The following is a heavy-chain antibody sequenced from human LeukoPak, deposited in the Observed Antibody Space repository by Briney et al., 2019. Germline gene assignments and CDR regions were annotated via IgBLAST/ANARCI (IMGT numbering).Heavy chain of an antibody. Sequence: GGSLRLSCAASGFTFSSYSMNWVRQAPGKGLEWVSAISGSGGSTYYADSVKGRFTISRDNSKNTLYLQMNSLRAEDTAVYYCAKGIDFWSGASANYWGQGTLVTVSS. CDR1: GFTFSSYS. CDR2: ISGSGGST. J-gene: IGHJ4*02. CDR3: AKGIDFWSGASANY. D-gene: IGHD3-3*01. V-gene: IGHV3-23*01.